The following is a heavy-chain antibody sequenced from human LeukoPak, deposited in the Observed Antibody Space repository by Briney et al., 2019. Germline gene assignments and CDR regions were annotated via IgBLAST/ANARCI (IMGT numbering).Heavy chain of an antibody. D-gene: IGHD1-26*01. Sequence: PGRSLRLSCAASGFTFSSYAMHWVRQAPGKGLEWVAVISYDGSNKYYADSVKGRFTISRDNSKNTLYLQMNSLRAEDTAVYYCARVSVGALDYWGQGTLVTVSS. J-gene: IGHJ4*02. CDR1: GFTFSSYA. CDR2: ISYDGSNK. CDR3: ARVSVGALDY. V-gene: IGHV3-30-3*01.